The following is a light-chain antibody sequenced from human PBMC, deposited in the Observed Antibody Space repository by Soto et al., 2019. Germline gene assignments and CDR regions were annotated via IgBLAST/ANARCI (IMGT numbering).Light chain of an antibody. Sequence: DFQMTQSPSSLSASVGDRVTITCRASQGINNHLAWFQQKPGKVPKVLIYAASTLQSGAPSRFSGSGSGTDFNLTISSLQPEDVATYYCQNHHSAPPAGTFGGGTKVEIK. V-gene: IGKV1-27*01. CDR1: QGINNH. J-gene: IGKJ4*01. CDR3: QNHHSAPPAGT. CDR2: AAS.